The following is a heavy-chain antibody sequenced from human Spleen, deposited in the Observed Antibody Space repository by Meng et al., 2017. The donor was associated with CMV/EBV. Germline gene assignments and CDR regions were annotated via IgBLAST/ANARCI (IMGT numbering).Heavy chain of an antibody. CDR2: ISSSSSYI. J-gene: IGHJ4*02. D-gene: IGHD2-2*02. CDR3: ARDSRGLLYLGSVDY. V-gene: IGHV3-21*01. CDR1: GLNFKKYA. Sequence: GGSLRLSCVTSGLNFKKYAIHWVRQAPEKGLEWVSSISSSSSYIYYADSVKGRFTISRDNAKNSLYLQMNSLRAEDTAVYYCARDSRGLLYLGSVDYWGQGTLVTVSS.